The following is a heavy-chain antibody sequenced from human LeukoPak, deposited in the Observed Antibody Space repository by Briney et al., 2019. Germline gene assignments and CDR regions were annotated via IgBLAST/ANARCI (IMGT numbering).Heavy chain of an antibody. CDR2: ISSSSSYI. CDR3: ARVLTTVTTTLNYFDY. Sequence: GGSLRLSCAASGFTFSSYSMNWVRQAPGKGLEWVSSISSSSSYIYYADSVKGRFTISRDNAKNSLYLQMNSLRAEDTAVYYCARVLTTVTTTLNYFDYWGQGTLVTVSS. V-gene: IGHV3-21*01. D-gene: IGHD4-17*01. CDR1: GFTFSSYS. J-gene: IGHJ4*02.